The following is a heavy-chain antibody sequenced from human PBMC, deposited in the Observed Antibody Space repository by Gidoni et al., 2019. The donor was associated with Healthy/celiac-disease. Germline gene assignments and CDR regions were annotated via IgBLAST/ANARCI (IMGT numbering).Heavy chain of an antibody. CDR1: GFTFSSYS. Sequence: EVQLVESGGGLVKPGGSLRLSCAASGFTFSSYSMNWVRQAPGKGLEWVSSISSSSSYIYYADSVKGRFTISRDNAKNSLYLQMNSLRAEDTAVYYCAGAYYYDSSGYYRAGYYFDYWGQGTLVTVSS. D-gene: IGHD3-22*01. J-gene: IGHJ4*02. CDR2: ISSSSSYI. V-gene: IGHV3-21*01. CDR3: AGAYYYDSSGYYRAGYYFDY.